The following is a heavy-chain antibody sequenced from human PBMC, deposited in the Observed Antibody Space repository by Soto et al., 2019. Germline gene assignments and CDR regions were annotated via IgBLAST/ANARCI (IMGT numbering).Heavy chain of an antibody. CDR1: GYSFTSYW. D-gene: IGHD5-18*01. Sequence: PGDSLKISCKGSGYSFTSYWIGCVRQMPGKGLEWMGIIYPGDSDTRYSPSFQGQVTISADKSISTAYLQWSSLKASDTAMYYCARRGYSYGYGQYYYYGMDVWGQGTTVTV. J-gene: IGHJ6*02. CDR2: IYPGDSDT. CDR3: ARRGYSYGYGQYYYYGMDV. V-gene: IGHV5-51*01.